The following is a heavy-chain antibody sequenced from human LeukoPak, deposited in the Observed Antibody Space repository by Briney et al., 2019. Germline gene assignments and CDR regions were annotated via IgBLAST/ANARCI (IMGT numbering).Heavy chain of an antibody. Sequence: GRSLRLSCAASGFTFSNYGMHWVRQAPGKGLEWVALISYDGSNEYYADSVKGRFTISRDNYNNTLYLQMNSLRAEDTAVYYFAKDRAPYNWNDIDYWGQGSLATVSS. CDR3: AKDRAPYNWNDIDY. J-gene: IGHJ4*02. D-gene: IGHD1-20*01. CDR2: ISYDGSNE. CDR1: GFTFSNYG. V-gene: IGHV3-30*18.